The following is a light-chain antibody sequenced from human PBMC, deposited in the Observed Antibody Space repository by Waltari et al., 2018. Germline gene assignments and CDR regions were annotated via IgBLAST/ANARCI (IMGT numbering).Light chain of an antibody. CDR2: RNN. CDR3: AAWDDSLSGPV. V-gene: IGLV1-47*01. Sequence: QSVLTQPPSASGTPGQRVTISCSGSSSNIGSNYVYWYQQLPGTAPKPLSYRNNQRPSGVPDRFSGSKSGTSASLAISGRRSEDEADYYCAAWDDSLSGPVFGGGTKLTVL. CDR1: SSNIGSNY. J-gene: IGLJ2*01.